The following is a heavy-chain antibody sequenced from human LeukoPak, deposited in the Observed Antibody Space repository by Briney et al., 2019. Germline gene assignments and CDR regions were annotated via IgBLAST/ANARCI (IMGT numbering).Heavy chain of an antibody. V-gene: IGHV1-69*05. CDR1: GGTFSSYA. D-gene: IGHD2-2*01. Sequence: SVKVSCKSSGGTFSSYATSCVRQAPGQGLEWMGGIIPIFGTANSAQKFQGRVTNTTDESTSTAYMELSSLRSEDTAVYYCARVSRLPLPTRDYYYYMDVWGKGTTVTVSS. CDR3: ARVSRLPLPTRDYYYYMDV. J-gene: IGHJ6*03. CDR2: IIPIFGTA.